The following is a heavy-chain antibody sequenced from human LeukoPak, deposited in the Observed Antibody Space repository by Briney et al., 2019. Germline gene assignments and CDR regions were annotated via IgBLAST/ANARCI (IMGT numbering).Heavy chain of an antibody. CDR2: IYTSGST. CDR1: GGSISSYY. CDR3: ARDTYCGGDCHFFDY. D-gene: IGHD2-21*01. Sequence: SETLSLTCTVSGGSISSYYWSWIRQPAGKGLEWVGRIYTSGSTNYNPSLKSRVTMSVDTSKNQFSLKLSSVTAADTAVYYCARDTYCGGDCHFFDYWGQGTLVTVSS. V-gene: IGHV4-4*07. J-gene: IGHJ4*02.